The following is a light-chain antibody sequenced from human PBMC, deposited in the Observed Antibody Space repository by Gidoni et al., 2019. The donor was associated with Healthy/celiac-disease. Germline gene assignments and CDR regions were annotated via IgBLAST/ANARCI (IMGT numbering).Light chain of an antibody. V-gene: IGKV1-39*01. Sequence: DIELTQSPSSLSASVGDRVTLSCRASQSISSYLNWYQQKPGKAPKLLIYDASSLQSGVPSRFSGSGSGTDFTLTISSLQPEDFATYYCQQSYSTPPLTFGGGTKVEIK. CDR3: QQSYSTPPLT. CDR2: DAS. CDR1: QSISSY. J-gene: IGKJ4*01.